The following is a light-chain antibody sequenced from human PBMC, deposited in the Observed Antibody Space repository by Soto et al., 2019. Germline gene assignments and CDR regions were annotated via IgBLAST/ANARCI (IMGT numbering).Light chain of an antibody. Sequence: QSVLTQPPSVSGAPGQRVTISCTGSSSNIGAGYDVHWYQQLPGTAPKLLIYGNSHRPSGVPDRFSGSKSGTSASLAITGLQAEDEADYYCCSYAGSYTWVFGGGTKLTVL. CDR1: SSNIGAGYD. CDR2: GNS. J-gene: IGLJ3*02. CDR3: CSYAGSYTWV. V-gene: IGLV1-40*01.